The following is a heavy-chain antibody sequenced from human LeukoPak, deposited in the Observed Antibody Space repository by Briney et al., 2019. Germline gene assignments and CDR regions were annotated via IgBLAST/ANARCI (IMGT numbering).Heavy chain of an antibody. D-gene: IGHD2-2*01. J-gene: IGHJ5*02. CDR2: INPNSGGT. CDR3: ARVGVVVPAAIASFRFDP. CDR1: GYTFTGYY. Sequence: ASVKVSCKASGYTFTGYYMHCVRQAPGQGLEWMGWINPNSGGTNYAQKFQGRVTMTRDTSISTAYMELSRLRSDDTAVYYCARVGVVVPAAIASFRFDPWGQGTLVTVSS. V-gene: IGHV1-2*02.